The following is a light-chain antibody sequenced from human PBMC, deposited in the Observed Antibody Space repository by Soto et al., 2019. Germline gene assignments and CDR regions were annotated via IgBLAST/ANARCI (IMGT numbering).Light chain of an antibody. Sequence: QLVLTQPPSASGTPGQRVTISCSGSTSNIGSNTVNWYQQLPGTAPKLLIYGDDQRPSGVPDRFSGSKSGTSASLAVSGLQSEDEADYYCAAWDDSLHGPLFGGGTKLTVL. CDR1: TSNIGSNT. V-gene: IGLV1-44*01. CDR3: AAWDDSLHGPL. CDR2: GDD. J-gene: IGLJ2*01.